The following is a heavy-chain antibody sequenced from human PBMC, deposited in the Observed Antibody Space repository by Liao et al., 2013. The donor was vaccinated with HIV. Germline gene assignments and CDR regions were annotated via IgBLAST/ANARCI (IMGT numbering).Heavy chain of an antibody. J-gene: IGHJ4*02. Sequence: QVQLQQWGAGLLKPSETLSLTCAVYGGSFSNYYWSWIRQPPGKGLEWIGEINHSGSTNYNPSLKSRVTISVDTSKNQFSLKLSSVTAADTAVYYCASSPVVVAATPGYLGNFDYWGQGTLVTVSS. CDR1: GGSFSNYY. D-gene: IGHD2-15*01. CDR3: ASSPVVVAATPGYLGNFDY. CDR2: INHSGST. V-gene: IGHV4-34*01.